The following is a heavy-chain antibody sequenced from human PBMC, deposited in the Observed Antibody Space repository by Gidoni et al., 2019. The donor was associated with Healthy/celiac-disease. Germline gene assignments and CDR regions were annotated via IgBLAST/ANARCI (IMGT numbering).Heavy chain of an antibody. D-gene: IGHD3-16*01. V-gene: IGHV3-21*01. Sequence: EVQLVESGGGLVKPGGSLRLSCAASGFTFSSYSMHWVRQAPGKGLEWVSSISSSRSYIYYADSVKGRFTISRDNSKNSLYLQMNSLRAEDTAVYYCARDGGRDTRGAFDIWGQGTMVTVSS. CDR3: ARDGGRDTRGAFDI. J-gene: IGHJ3*02. CDR1: GFTFSSYS. CDR2: ISSSRSYI.